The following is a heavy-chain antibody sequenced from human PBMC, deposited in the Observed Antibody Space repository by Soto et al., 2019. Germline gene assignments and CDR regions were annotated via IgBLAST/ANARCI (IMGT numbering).Heavy chain of an antibody. Sequence: QVQLVESGGGLVKPGGSLRLSCAASGFTFSDYYMSWIRQAPGKGLEWVSYISSSSSYTNYADSVKGRFTISRDNAKNSLYLQMNSLRAEDTAVYYCARGGKYGSGSYSTRVYWGQGTLVTVSS. CDR2: ISSSSSYT. D-gene: IGHD3-10*01. CDR3: ARGGKYGSGSYSTRVY. J-gene: IGHJ4*02. V-gene: IGHV3-11*05. CDR1: GFTFSDYY.